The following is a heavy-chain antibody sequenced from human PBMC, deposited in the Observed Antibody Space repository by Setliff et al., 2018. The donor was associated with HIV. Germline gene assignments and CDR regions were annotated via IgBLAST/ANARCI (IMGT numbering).Heavy chain of an antibody. V-gene: IGHV3-33*01. CDR3: ARDDYMLYSYYYGMDV. D-gene: IGHD4-4*01. Sequence: GGSLRLSCAASGFTFSSYGMHWVRQAPGKGLEWVAVIWYDGSNKNYADSVKGRFTISRDNSKKTLYLQMNSLRAEDTAVYYCARDDYMLYSYYYGMDVWGQGTTVTVSS. J-gene: IGHJ6*02. CDR2: IWYDGSNK. CDR1: GFTFSSYG.